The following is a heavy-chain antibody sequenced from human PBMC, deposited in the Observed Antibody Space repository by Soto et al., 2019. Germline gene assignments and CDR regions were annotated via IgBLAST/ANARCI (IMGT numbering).Heavy chain of an antibody. CDR2: INPNSGGT. Sequence: ASVKVSCKASGYTFTSYGISWVRQAPGQGLEWMGWINPNSGGTNYAQKFQGWVTMTRDTSISTAYMELSRLRSDDTAVYYCARGVYDILTGNAFDTWGQGTMVTVSS. V-gene: IGHV1-2*04. CDR1: GYTFTSYG. CDR3: ARGVYDILTGNAFDT. D-gene: IGHD3-9*01. J-gene: IGHJ3*02.